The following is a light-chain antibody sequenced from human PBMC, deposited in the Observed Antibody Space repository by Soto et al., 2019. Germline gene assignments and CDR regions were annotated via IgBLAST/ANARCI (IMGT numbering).Light chain of an antibody. CDR2: EVN. Sequence: QSVLTQPPSASGSPGQSVAISCTGTSSDVGGYNYVSWYQQHPGKAPKLMIYEVNKRPSGVPDRFSGSKSGNTASLTVSGLQAEDEADYYCFSYTSSGTYVFGTGTKVT. CDR1: SSDVGGYNY. J-gene: IGLJ1*01. V-gene: IGLV2-8*01. CDR3: FSYTSSGTYV.